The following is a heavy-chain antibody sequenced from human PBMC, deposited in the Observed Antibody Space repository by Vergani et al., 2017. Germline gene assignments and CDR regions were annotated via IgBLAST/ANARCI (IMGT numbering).Heavy chain of an antibody. Sequence: QVQLQQWGAGLLKPSETLSLTCAVYGGSFSGYYWGWIRQPPGKGLEWIGSIYYSGSTYYNPSLKGRVTISVDTSKNQFSLKLSSVTAEDTAVYYCTRDGSRATITRFDYWGQGTLVTVSS. D-gene: IGHD5-24*01. CDR3: TRDGSRATITRFDY. CDR1: GGSFSGYY. CDR2: IYYSGST. J-gene: IGHJ4*02. V-gene: IGHV4-34*01.